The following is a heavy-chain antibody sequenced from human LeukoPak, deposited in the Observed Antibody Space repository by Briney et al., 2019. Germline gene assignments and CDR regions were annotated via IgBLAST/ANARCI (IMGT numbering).Heavy chain of an antibody. CDR2: INPNSGGT. CDR1: GYSFTAYY. J-gene: IGHJ5*02. Sequence: GASVKVSCKASGYSFTAYYMHWVRQAPGQGLEWMGWINPNSGGTNSAQKFQGRVTMTRDTSINTAYMELSSLRSDDTAVYYCARMSCRRAGSCWWFDPWGQGTLVTVSS. D-gene: IGHD2-15*01. CDR3: ARMSCRRAGSCWWFDP. V-gene: IGHV1-2*02.